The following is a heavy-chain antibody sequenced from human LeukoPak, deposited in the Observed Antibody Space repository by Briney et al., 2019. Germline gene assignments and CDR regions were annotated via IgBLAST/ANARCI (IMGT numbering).Heavy chain of an antibody. J-gene: IGHJ3*02. D-gene: IGHD2-15*01. CDR1: GGSISSSSYY. Sequence: KPSETLSLTCTVSGGSISSSSYYWSWIRQPPGKGLEWIGEINHSGSANYNPSLKSRVTISVDTSKNQFSLKLSSVTAADTAVYYCARGPRRYCSGGSCYSLAFDIWGQGTMVTVSS. CDR3: ARGPRRYCSGGSCYSLAFDI. CDR2: INHSGSA. V-gene: IGHV4-39*07.